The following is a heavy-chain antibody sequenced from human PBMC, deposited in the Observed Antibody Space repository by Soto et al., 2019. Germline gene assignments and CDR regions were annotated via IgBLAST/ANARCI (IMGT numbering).Heavy chain of an antibody. D-gene: IGHD3-3*01. CDR3: ARVSGAVFGVVPSWFDP. Sequence: PGGSLRLSCAASGFTFSSYAMHWVRQAPGKGLEWVAVISYDGSNKYYADSVKGRFTISRDNSKNTLYLQMNSLRAEDTAVYYCARVSGAVFGVVPSWFDPWGQGTLVTVSS. CDR2: ISYDGSNK. CDR1: GFTFSSYA. J-gene: IGHJ5*02. V-gene: IGHV3-30-3*01.